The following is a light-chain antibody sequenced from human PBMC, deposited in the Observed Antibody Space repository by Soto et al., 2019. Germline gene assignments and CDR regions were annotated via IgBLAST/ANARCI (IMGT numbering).Light chain of an antibody. Sequence: QSALTQPPSVSGAPGQRVTISCTGSSSNIGAGYEVHWYQQLPGTAPKLLIYGNSNRPSGVPDRFSGSKSGTSASLAITGLQAEDEADYYCQSYDSSLSGYVVFGGGTKLTVL. CDR3: QSYDSSLSGYVV. CDR2: GNS. J-gene: IGLJ2*01. CDR1: SSNIGAGYE. V-gene: IGLV1-40*01.